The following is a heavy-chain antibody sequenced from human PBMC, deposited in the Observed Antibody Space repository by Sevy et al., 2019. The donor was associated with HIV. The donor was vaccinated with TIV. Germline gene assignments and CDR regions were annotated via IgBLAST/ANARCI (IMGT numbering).Heavy chain of an antibody. V-gene: IGHV3-33*01. D-gene: IGHD2-2*01. CDR2: IWYDGSNK. J-gene: IGHJ6*02. Sequence: GGFLRLSCAASGFTFSSYGMHWVRQAPGKGLEWVAVIWYDGSNKYYADSVKGRFTISRDNSKNTLYLQMNSLRAEDTAVYYCARDYCSSTSCLGGVDYYYGMDVWGQGTTVTVSS. CDR1: GFTFSSYG. CDR3: ARDYCSSTSCLGGVDYYYGMDV.